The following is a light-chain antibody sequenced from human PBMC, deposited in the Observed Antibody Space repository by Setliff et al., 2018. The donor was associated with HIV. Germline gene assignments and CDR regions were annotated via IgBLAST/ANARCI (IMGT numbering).Light chain of an antibody. CDR3: SSFTTTNALDV. J-gene: IGLJ1*01. CDR1: SSDVGGYNY. CDR2: EVT. Sequence: QSALAQPASVSGSPGQSITISCTGTSSDVGGYNYVSWYQQHPGKAPKLIIYEVTNRPSGVSYRFSGSKSGKTAPLPISGLQAEDEADYYCSSFTTTNALDVFGTGTNATVL. V-gene: IGLV2-14*01.